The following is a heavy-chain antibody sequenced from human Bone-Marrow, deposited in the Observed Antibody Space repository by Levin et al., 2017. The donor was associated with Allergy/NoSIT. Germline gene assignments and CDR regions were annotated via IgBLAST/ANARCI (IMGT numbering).Heavy chain of an antibody. CDR2: ISWNSGSI. J-gene: IGHJ1*01. V-gene: IGHV3-9*01. CDR1: GFTFDDYA. Sequence: GGSLRLSCAASGFTFDDYAMHWVRQAPGKGLEWVSGISWNSGSIGYADSVKGRFTISRDNAKNSLYLQMNSLRAEDTALYYCAKDQFRIAARPVGYFQHWGQGTLVTVSS. CDR3: AKDQFRIAARPVGYFQH. D-gene: IGHD6-6*01.